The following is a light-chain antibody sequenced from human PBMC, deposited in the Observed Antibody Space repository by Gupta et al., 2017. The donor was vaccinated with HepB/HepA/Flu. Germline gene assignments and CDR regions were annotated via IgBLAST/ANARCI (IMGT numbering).Light chain of an antibody. V-gene: IGLV3-1*01. CDR3: QAWDSSTYV. J-gene: IGLJ1*01. Sequence: SFELTQPPSVSVSPGQTASITCSGDTLGDKFASWYQQKPGQSPVLVIYQDNKRPSGVPGRFSGSNSGNTATLTISGTQAMDEADYYSQAWDSSTYVFGTGTKVTVL. CDR1: TLGDKF. CDR2: QDN.